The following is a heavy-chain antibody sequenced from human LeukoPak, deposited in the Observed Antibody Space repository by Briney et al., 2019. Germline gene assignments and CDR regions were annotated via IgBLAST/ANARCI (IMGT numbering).Heavy chain of an antibody. CDR2: INHSGST. CDR3: ARAYKLDY. J-gene: IGHJ4*02. V-gene: IGHV4-34*01. CDR1: GGSISSGGYY. Sequence: SETLSLTCAVSGGSISSGGYYWSWIRQPPGKGLEWIGEINHSGSTNYNPSLKSRVTISVDTSKNQFSLKLSSVTAADTAVYYCARAYKLDYWGQGTLVTVSS. D-gene: IGHD2-2*01.